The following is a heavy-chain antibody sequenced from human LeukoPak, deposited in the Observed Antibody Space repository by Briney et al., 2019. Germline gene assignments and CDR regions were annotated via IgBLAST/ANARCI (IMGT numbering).Heavy chain of an antibody. CDR3: ARDSDGDGYPYYFDY. V-gene: IGHV3-66*03. J-gene: IGHJ4*02. D-gene: IGHD5-24*01. Sequence: GGSLRLSCAASGFSFSKYAMSWVRRAPGKGLEWVSVIYSSGGTYYADYVKGRFTVPRDNSKNTLYLQMNSLRAEDTAVYYCARDSDGDGYPYYFDYWGQGTLVTVSS. CDR2: IYSSGGT. CDR1: GFSFSKYA.